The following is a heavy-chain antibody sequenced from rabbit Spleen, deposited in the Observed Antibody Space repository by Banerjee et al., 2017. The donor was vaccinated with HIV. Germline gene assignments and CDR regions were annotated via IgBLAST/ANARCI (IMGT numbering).Heavy chain of an antibody. CDR2: VYAGST. D-gene: IGHD7-1*01. CDR3: ARDDYVRGTYYYAMDL. Sequence: QSLEESGGDLVKPGASLTLTCKASGFSFSSVFWICWVRQAPGKGLEWIACVYAGSTYYASWVNGRFTISKTSSTTVTLQMTSLTAADTATYFCARDDYVRGTYYYAMDLWGQGTLVTVS. CDR1: GFSFSSVFW. V-gene: IGHV1S40*01. J-gene: IGHJ6*01.